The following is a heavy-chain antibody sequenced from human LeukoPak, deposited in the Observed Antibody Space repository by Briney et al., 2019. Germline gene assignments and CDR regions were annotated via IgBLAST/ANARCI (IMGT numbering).Heavy chain of an antibody. CDR1: GYTFTGYY. Sequence: ASVKVSCKASGYTFTGYYMHWVRQAPGQGLEWTGWINPNSGGTNYAQKFQGRVTMTRDTSISTAYMELSRLRSDDTAVYYCARSPIAYYYMDVWGKGTTVTVSS. J-gene: IGHJ6*03. D-gene: IGHD2-21*01. V-gene: IGHV1-2*02. CDR3: ARSPIAYYYMDV. CDR2: INPNSGGT.